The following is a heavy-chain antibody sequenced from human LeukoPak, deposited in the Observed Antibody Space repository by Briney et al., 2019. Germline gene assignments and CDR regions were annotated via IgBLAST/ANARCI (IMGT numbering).Heavy chain of an antibody. J-gene: IGHJ4*02. CDR1: GYSFTNYW. V-gene: IGHV5-51*01. CDR2: IYPGDSDT. Sequence: GESLKISCKGYGYSFTNYWIGWVRQLLGKGLEWMGIIYPGDSDTRYSPSFQGQVTISADKSISTAYLQWSSLKASDTAMYYCVRGYSYSDYWGQGTLVTVSS. D-gene: IGHD5-18*01. CDR3: VRGYSYSDY.